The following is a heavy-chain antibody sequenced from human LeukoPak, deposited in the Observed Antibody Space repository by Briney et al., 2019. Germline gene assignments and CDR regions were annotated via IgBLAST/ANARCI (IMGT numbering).Heavy chain of an antibody. J-gene: IGHJ5*02. CDR1: GLTFSNYW. V-gene: IGHV3-74*01. CDR3: AGVVTWFDP. CDR2: IKSDGSST. D-gene: IGHD4-11*01. Sequence: GGSLRLSCTASGLTFSNYWMHWVRQAPGKGLVWVSRIKSDGSSTTYADSVKGRFTISRDNAKNTLYLQMNSLSAEDTAVYYCAGVVTWFDPWGQGALVTVSS.